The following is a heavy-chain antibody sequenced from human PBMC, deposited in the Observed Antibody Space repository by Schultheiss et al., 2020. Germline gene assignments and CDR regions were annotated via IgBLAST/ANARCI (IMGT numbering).Heavy chain of an antibody. D-gene: IGHD5-12*01. V-gene: IGHV4-61*01. CDR3: ARDVIVAGYGMDV. CDR2: IYYSGST. CDR1: GGSVSSGSYW. J-gene: IGHJ6*02. Sequence: SETLSLTCTVSGGSVSSGSYWWSWIRQPPGKGLEWIGYIYYSGSTNYKPSLKSRVTISVDTSKNQFSLKLSSVTAADTAVYYCARDVIVAGYGMDVWGQGTTVTVSS.